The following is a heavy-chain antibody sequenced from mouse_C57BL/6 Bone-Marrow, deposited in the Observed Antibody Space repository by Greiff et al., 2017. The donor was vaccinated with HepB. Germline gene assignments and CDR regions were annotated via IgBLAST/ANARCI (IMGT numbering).Heavy chain of an antibody. V-gene: IGHV1-4*01. Sequence: VQLVESGAELARPGASVKMSCKASGYTFTSYTMHWVKQRPGQGLEWIGYINPSSGYTKYNQKFKDKATVTADKSSSTAYMQLSSLTSEDSAVYYCARDVGDYYAMDYWGQGTSVTVSS. CDR3: ARDVGDYYAMDY. CDR2: INPSSGYT. J-gene: IGHJ4*01. CDR1: GYTFTSYT.